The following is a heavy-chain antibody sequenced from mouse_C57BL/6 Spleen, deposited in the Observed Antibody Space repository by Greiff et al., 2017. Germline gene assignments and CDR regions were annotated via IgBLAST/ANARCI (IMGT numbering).Heavy chain of an antibody. V-gene: IGHV10-3*01. CDR1: GFTFNTYA. D-gene: IGHD1-1*01. CDR2: IRSKSSNYAT. Sequence: DVKLVESGGGLVQPKGSLKLSCAASGFTFNTYAMHWVRQAPGKGLEWVARIRSKSSNYATYYADSVKDRFTISRDDSQSMLYLQMNNLKTEDTAMYYGVRERYGSSYDYAMDYWGQGTSVTVSS. CDR3: VRERYGSSYDYAMDY. J-gene: IGHJ4*01.